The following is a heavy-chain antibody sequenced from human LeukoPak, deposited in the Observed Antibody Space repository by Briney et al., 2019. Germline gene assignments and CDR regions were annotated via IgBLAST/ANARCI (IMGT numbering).Heavy chain of an antibody. V-gene: IGHV1-69*13. CDR1: GGTFSSYA. CDR3: ARGVSPYDSSGYHDY. J-gene: IGHJ4*02. D-gene: IGHD3-22*01. Sequence: SVTVSCKASGGTFSSYAISWVRQAPGQGLEWMGGIIPIFGTANYAQKFQGRVTITADESTSTAYMELSSLRSEDTAVYYCARGVSPYDSSGYHDYWGQGTLVTVSS. CDR2: IIPIFGTA.